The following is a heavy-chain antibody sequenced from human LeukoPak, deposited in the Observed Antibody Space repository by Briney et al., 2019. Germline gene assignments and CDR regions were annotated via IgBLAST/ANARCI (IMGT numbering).Heavy chain of an antibody. D-gene: IGHD2-21*02. J-gene: IGHJ4*02. V-gene: IGHV3-7*04. CDR3: ARDQWRLFDY. CDR2: IKEDGSDT. CDR1: GFTFSNYW. Sequence: GGSLRLSCAASGFTFSNYWMSWVRQAPGKGLEWVANIKEDGSDTYFVDSVRDRFTISRDNAKNLLFLHMNSLRGEDTAVYYCARDQWRLFDYWGQGTLVTVSS.